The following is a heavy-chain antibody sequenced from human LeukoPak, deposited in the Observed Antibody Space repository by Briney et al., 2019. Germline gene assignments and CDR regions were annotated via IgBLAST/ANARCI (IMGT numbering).Heavy chain of an antibody. J-gene: IGHJ5*02. CDR2: IYYSGST. D-gene: IGHD1-26*01. CDR1: GGSISSYY. CDR3: ARLGRIVGADSYWFDP. Sequence: SETLSLTCTVSGGSISSYYWSWIRQPPGKGLEWIGYIYYSGSTNYNPSLKSRVTISVDTSKNQFSLKLSSVTAADTAVYYCARLGRIVGADSYWFDPWGQGTLATVSS. V-gene: IGHV4-59*01.